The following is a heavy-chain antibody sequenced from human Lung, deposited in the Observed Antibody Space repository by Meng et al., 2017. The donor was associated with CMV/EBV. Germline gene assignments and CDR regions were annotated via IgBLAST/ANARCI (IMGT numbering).Heavy chain of an antibody. CDR2: INPNSGDT. CDR3: ARGPIIMIEVAPYGMDV. D-gene: IGHD3-22*01. CDR1: GYTFSGYY. J-gene: IGHJ6*02. Sequence: ASXXVSCKASGYTFSGYYMHWVRQAPGQGLEWMGWINPNSGDTNYPQKFQGRVTMTMDTSISTAHMELSRLRSDDTAMYYCARGPIIMIEVAPYGMDVWGQGXTVTVSS. V-gene: IGHV1-2*02.